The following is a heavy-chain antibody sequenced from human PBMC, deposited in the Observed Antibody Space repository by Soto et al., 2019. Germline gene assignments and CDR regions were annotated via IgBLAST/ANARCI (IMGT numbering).Heavy chain of an antibody. CDR3: ARDFHLESSGSLDY. D-gene: IGHD3-22*01. V-gene: IGHV3-33*01. CDR2: IWYDGSNK. J-gene: IGHJ4*02. Sequence: QVQLVESGGGVVQPGRSLRLSCAASGFTFSSYGMHWVRQAPGKGLEWVAVIWYDGSNKYYADSVKGRFTISRDNYKNTLYLQMNSLRAEDTAVYYCARDFHLESSGSLDYWGQGTLVTVSS. CDR1: GFTFSSYG.